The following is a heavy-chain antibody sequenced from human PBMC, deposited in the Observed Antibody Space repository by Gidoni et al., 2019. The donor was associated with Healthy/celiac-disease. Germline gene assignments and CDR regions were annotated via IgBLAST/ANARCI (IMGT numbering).Heavy chain of an antibody. V-gene: IGHV3-30*18. CDR1: GFTFSSSG. CDR2: ISYDGSNK. J-gene: IGHJ6*02. D-gene: IGHD6-13*01. Sequence: QVQLVESGGGVVQPGRSLRLSCAASGFTFSSSGMHWVRQAPGKGLEWVAVISYDGSNKYYADSVKGRFTISRDNSKNTLYLQMNSLRAEDTAVYYCAKDIAAAGHLKDGIDYYYGMDVWGQGTTVTVSS. CDR3: AKDIAAAGHLKDGIDYYYGMDV.